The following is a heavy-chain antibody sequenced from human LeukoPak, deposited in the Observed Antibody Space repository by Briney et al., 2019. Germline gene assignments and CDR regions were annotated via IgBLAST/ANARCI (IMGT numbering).Heavy chain of an antibody. CDR1: GGSFSSYY. D-gene: IGHD6-19*01. CDR2: IYYSGST. CDR3: ARHRRAYSSGWKY. J-gene: IGHJ4*02. V-gene: IGHV4-39*01. Sequence: PSETLSLTCAVYGGSFSSYYWGWIRQPPGKGLEWIGSIYYSGSTYYNPSLKSRVTISVDTSKNQFSLKLSSVTAADTAVYYCARHRRAYSSGWKYWGQGTLVTVSS.